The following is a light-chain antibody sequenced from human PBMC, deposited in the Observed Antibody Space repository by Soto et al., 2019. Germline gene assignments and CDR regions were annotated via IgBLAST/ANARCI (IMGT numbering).Light chain of an antibody. CDR3: QQRTNSPPT. CDR1: QSVSSY. J-gene: IGKJ5*01. V-gene: IGKV3-11*01. CDR2: DAS. Sequence: IVLTQSPATLSLSPGERATLYCRASQSVSSYSAWYQQKPGQAPRLLIYDASNRATGIPARFSGSGSGTYFTLTISILEPEDFTVYYCQQRTNSPPTFGQGTRLEIK.